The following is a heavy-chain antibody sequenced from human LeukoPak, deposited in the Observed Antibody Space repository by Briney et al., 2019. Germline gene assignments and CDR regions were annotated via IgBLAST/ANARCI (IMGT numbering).Heavy chain of an antibody. D-gene: IGHD2-21*02. CDR3: ARRLEWWGPFYYYYYRDV. V-gene: IGHV3-21*01. J-gene: IGHJ6*03. CDR1: ASTFSIYC. CDR2: ASSSSSYI. Sequence: PGGSLSLSSVASASTFSIYCMKWVRQAPGDGMEWVSSASSSSSYIYYADSVKGRFTISRDNAQNSLYLQMNSLRAEDTAVYYWARRLEWWGPFYYYYYRDVGRKGPAVRV.